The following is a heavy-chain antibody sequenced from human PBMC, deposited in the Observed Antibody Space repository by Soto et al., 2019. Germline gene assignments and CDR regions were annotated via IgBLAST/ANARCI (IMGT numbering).Heavy chain of an antibody. J-gene: IGHJ3*02. V-gene: IGHV4-59*01. Sequence: QVQLQESGPGLVKPSETLSLTGTVSGGSISSYYWSWIRQPPGKGLEWIGYIYYSGSTNYNPSLKSRVTISVDTSKNQFSLKLSSVTAADTAVYYCARDGGGMIVVADAFDIWGQGTMVTVSS. CDR2: IYYSGST. CDR3: ARDGGGMIVVADAFDI. CDR1: GGSISSYY. D-gene: IGHD3-22*01.